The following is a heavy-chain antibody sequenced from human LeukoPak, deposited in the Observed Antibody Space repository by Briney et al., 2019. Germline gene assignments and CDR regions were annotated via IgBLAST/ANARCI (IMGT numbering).Heavy chain of an antibody. CDR2: IKQDGSEK. CDR1: GFTFSSYW. V-gene: IGHV3-7*01. Sequence: PGGSLRLSCAASGFTFSSYWMSWVRQAPGKGLEWVANIKQDGSEKYYVDSVKGRFTISRDNAKNSLYLQMNSLRAEDTAVYHCARGWAQLLFYGNWFDPWGQGTLVTVSS. J-gene: IGHJ5*02. D-gene: IGHD2-2*01. CDR3: ARGWAQLLFYGNWFDP.